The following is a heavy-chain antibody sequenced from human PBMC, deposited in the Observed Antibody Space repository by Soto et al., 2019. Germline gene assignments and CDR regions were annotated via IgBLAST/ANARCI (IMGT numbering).Heavy chain of an antibody. CDR2: ISTDGSYR. CDR1: GFTFSGHA. CDR3: GRDAAVGGTRGTIDY. D-gene: IGHD1-26*01. Sequence: VGSLRLSCAASGFTFSGHAMHWVRQAPGKGLDWVAAISTDGSYRVYADSVTGRFTVSRDNFKNTVDLQMDSLRVEDTAMYKCGRDAAVGGTRGTIDYWGQGTLVTVSS. J-gene: IGHJ4*02. V-gene: IGHV3-30-3*01.